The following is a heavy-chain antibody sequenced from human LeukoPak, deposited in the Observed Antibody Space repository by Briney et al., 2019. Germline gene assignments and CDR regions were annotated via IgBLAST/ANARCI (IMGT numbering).Heavy chain of an antibody. CDR1: GFTFSSYW. J-gene: IGHJ4*02. V-gene: IGHV3-73*01. CDR3: TLTTGTTHDY. D-gene: IGHD1-1*01. Sequence: GGSLRLSCAASGFTFSSYWMHWVRQASGKGLEWVGRIRSKANSYATAYAASVKGRFTISRDDSKNTAYLQMNSLKTEDTAVYYCTLTTGTTHDYWGQGTLVTVSS. CDR2: IRSKANSYAT.